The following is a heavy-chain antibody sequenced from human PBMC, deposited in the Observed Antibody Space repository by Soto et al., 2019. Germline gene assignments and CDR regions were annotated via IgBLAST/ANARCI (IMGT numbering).Heavy chain of an antibody. J-gene: IGHJ6*02. V-gene: IGHV1-69*01. CDR3: STSVYCSTTRCYYYYGLDV. D-gene: IGHD2-2*01. Sequence: QVQLVQSGAEVKKPGSSVKVSCKVSGGTFSSHSINWVRQAPGQGPEWMGGIIPIFGTENYAQKFQGRVTSTADESTSAAYMQLSILTSEDTTLYYCSTSVYCSTTRCYYYYGLDVWGQGTTVIVSS. CDR1: GGTFSSHS. CDR2: IIPIFGTE.